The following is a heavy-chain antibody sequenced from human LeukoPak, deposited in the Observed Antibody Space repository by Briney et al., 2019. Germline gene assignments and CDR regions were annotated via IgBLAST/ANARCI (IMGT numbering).Heavy chain of an antibody. Sequence: GGSLRLSCAASVLTFSAYEMHWVRQAPAKGLEPVSFISGSGNSISYADSVRGRFTISRDNAKNSLFLQMNSLRVEDTAVYYCVRDGRGYCGSTSCRPFDSWGRGTQVTVSS. D-gene: IGHD2-2*01. J-gene: IGHJ4*02. CDR2: ISGSGNSI. CDR1: VLTFSAYE. CDR3: VRDGRGYCGSTSCRPFDS. V-gene: IGHV3-48*03.